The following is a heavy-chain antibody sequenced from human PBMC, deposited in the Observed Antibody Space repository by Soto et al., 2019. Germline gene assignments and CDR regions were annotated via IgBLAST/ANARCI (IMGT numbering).Heavy chain of an antibody. V-gene: IGHV4-31*03. CDR1: GGSISSGGYY. CDR2: IYYSGST. D-gene: IGHD2-15*01. J-gene: IGHJ5*02. CDR3: ARAPRVAGYVVVAATPRGHWFDP. Sequence: TSETLSLTCTVSGGSISSGGYYWSWIRQHPGKGLEWIGYIYYSGSTYYNPSLKSRVTISVDTSKNQFSLKLSSVTAADTAVYYCARAPRVAGYVVVAATPRGHWFDPWGQGTLVTVSS.